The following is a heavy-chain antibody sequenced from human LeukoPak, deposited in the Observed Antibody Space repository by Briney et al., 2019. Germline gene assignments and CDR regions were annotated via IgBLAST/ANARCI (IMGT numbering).Heavy chain of an antibody. Sequence: PGGSLRLSCAASGFTFSSYGMHWVRQAPGKGLEWVAFIRYDGSNKYYADSVKGRFTISRDNSKNTLYLQMNSLRAEDTAVYYCARVRIAAAGSPLNWGQGTLVTVSS. CDR3: ARVRIAAAGSPLN. CDR1: GFTFSSYG. V-gene: IGHV3-30*02. CDR2: IRYDGSNK. D-gene: IGHD6-13*01. J-gene: IGHJ4*02.